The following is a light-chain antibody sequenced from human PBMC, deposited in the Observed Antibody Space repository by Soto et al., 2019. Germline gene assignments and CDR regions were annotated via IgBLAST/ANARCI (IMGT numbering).Light chain of an antibody. J-gene: IGKJ1*01. CDR3: QQYNTYSPA. V-gene: IGKV1-5*03. Sequence: DLQMTQSPSTLSASVGDRVTIACRASQSINIYLAWYQQKPGKAPNLLIYRASVLEGGVPSRFSGTGSGTEFTLTITSLQPEDFATYYCQQYNTYSPAFGQGTKLEVK. CDR1: QSINIY. CDR2: RAS.